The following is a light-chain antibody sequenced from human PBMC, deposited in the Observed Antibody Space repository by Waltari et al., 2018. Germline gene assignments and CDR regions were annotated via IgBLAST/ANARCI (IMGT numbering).Light chain of an antibody. V-gene: IGKV1-27*01. CDR1: QDISIP. CDR3: QKYNSVPYT. Sequence: DIQMTQSPSSLSASVGDRVTITCRASQDISIPLAWYQQKPGKVPKLLISAASTLQSGVPSRFSGSGSGTDFTLTIGSLQPEDVATYYCQKYNSVPYTFGQGTKLEIK. CDR2: AAS. J-gene: IGKJ2*01.